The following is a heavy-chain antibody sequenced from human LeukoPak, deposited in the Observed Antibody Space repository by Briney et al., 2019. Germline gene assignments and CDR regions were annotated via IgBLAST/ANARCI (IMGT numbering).Heavy chain of an antibody. CDR3: ARMGYGDSKSRVAAFDI. CDR1: GYTFTSYG. Sequence: ASVKVSCKASGYTFTSYGISWVRQAPGQGLEWMGWISAYNGNTNYAQKLQGRVTMTTDTSTSTAYMELRSLRSDDTAVYYCARMGYGDSKSRVAAFDIWGQGTMVTVSS. J-gene: IGHJ3*02. D-gene: IGHD4-17*01. CDR2: ISAYNGNT. V-gene: IGHV1-18*01.